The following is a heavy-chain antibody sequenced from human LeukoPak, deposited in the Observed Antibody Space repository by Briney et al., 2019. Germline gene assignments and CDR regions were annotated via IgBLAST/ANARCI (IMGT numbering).Heavy chain of an antibody. J-gene: IGHJ4*02. CDR3: AKDFTSGYCSGGSCYTFDY. D-gene: IGHD2-15*01. V-gene: IGHV3-23*01. CDR2: ISGSGGST. Sequence: PGGSLRLSCAASGFTFSNAWMSWVRQAPGKGLEWVSAISGSGGSTYYADSVKGRFTISRDNSKNTLYLQMNSLRAEDTAVYYCAKDFTSGYCSGGSCYTFDYWGQGTLVTVSS. CDR1: GFTFSNAW.